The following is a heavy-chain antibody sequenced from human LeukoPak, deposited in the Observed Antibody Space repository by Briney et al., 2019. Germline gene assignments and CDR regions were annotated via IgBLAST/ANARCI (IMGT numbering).Heavy chain of an antibody. CDR1: DNSISSYY. CDR2: IYSSGAT. V-gene: IGHV4-59*08. D-gene: IGHD3-16*01. J-gene: IGHJ2*01. Sequence: SETLSLTCTVSDNSISSYYWSWIRQPPGKGPEWIAYIYSSGATSYNPSLRSRVSISLDTSNNQFSLKLSSVIAADTAVYYCARLKVGAYFDLWGRGTLVTVSS. CDR3: ARLKVGAYFDL.